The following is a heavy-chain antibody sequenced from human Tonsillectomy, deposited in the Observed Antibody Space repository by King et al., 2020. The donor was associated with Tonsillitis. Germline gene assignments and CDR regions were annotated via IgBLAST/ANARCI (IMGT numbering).Heavy chain of an antibody. CDR2: IYYSGTT. CDR1: GGSIRSYY. Sequence: QLQESGPGLVKPSETLSLTCAVSGGSIRSYYWSWIRQPPGKGLEWIGYIYYSGTTNYNPSLKSRVTISVDTSMDQFSLRLSSVTAADTAVYYCARHIVAVGKGPLNWFDPWGQGTLVTVSS. V-gene: IGHV4-59*08. J-gene: IGHJ5*02. CDR3: ARHIVAVGKGPLNWFDP. D-gene: IGHD6-13*01.